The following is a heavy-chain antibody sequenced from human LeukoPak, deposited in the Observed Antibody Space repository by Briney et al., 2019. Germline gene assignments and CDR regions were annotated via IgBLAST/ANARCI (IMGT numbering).Heavy chain of an antibody. Sequence: ASVKVSCKASGYTFTGYYMHGVRQAPGQGLEWMGWINPNSGDTNYAQNFQGRVTMTRDTSISTAYMELSRLTSDDTAVYYCASFGWEGTFDIWGQGTMVTVSS. D-gene: IGHD1-26*01. V-gene: IGHV1-2*02. CDR3: ASFGWEGTFDI. J-gene: IGHJ3*02. CDR1: GYTFTGYY. CDR2: INPNSGDT.